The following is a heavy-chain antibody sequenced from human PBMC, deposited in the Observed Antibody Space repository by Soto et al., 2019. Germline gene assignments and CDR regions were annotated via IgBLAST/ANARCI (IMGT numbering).Heavy chain of an antibody. Sequence: QISLKESGPTLVKPTQTLALNCTFSGFSFNTRRLGVAWIRQPPGKPLEWLAVTYCDDDRRNRPSLTDSITITKDSSTNQVVLTMTNMDPEDTGTYYCAHLVPGPLSFAYWGQGALVTVSS. D-gene: IGHD6-19*01. CDR2: TYCDDDR. CDR3: AHLVPGPLSFAY. J-gene: IGHJ1*01. V-gene: IGHV2-5*02. CDR1: GFSFNTRRLG.